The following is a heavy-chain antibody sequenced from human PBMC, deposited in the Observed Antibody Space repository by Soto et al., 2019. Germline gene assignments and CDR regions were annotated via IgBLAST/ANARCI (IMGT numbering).Heavy chain of an antibody. V-gene: IGHV4-34*01. CDR2: INHSGNT. D-gene: IGHD4-17*01. Sequence: QEQLQQGGAGLLKPSETLSLTCVVYGGSFSGYYWSWIRQPPGKGLEWIGEINHSGNTNYNPSIKSRVTISIATSKNQFSLKLNSVTAADTAVYYCARGPAVTLPWDFIDSWGQGTLVAVSS. J-gene: IGHJ4*02. CDR3: ARGPAVTLPWDFIDS. CDR1: GGSFSGYY.